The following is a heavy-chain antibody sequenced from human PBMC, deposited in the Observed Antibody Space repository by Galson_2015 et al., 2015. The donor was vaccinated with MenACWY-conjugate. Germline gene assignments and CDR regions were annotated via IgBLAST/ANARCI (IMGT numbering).Heavy chain of an antibody. D-gene: IGHD6-19*01. J-gene: IGHJ6*02. V-gene: IGHV3-74*03. CDR2: ICAGGISI. CDR1: GFALSNYC. CDR3: VRGSSGWRGMDI. Sequence: SLRLSCAASGFALSNYCMHWVRQAPGKGLECVSRICAGGISIMYGDSVRGRFTISRDDAENTLYLQMDGLRADDTAVYFCVRGSSGWRGMDIWGQGTTVTVSS.